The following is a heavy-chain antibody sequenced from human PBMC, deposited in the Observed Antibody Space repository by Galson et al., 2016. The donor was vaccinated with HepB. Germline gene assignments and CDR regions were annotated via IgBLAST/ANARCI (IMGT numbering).Heavy chain of an antibody. J-gene: IGHJ4*02. D-gene: IGHD3-10*01. CDR1: GFTFTSSA. CDR2: IVVGSGNT. Sequence: SVKVSCKASGFTFTSSAVQWVRQAHGQGLEWMGWIVVGSGNTAYAQKFQERVSISRDMSTRTIYMELNSLRSEDTAMYYCATRFYYGPGSYLVDYWGQGTLVTVSS. CDR3: ATRFYYGPGSYLVDY. V-gene: IGHV1-58*01.